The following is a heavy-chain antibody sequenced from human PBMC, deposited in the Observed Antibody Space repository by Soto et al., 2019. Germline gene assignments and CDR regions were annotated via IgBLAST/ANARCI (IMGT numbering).Heavy chain of an antibody. J-gene: IGHJ6*02. V-gene: IGHV3-33*01. CDR2: ILNDGSNR. CDR3: ARDDEYSGNGMDV. CDR1: GFTFGNYG. D-gene: IGHD3-10*01. Sequence: QVQLVESGGGVVQPGRSLRLSCAASGFTFGNYGMHWVRQAPGKGLEWVAVILNDGSNRYHADSVKDRFTISRDNSKNMLYLQRTSLRAEDTAVYYCARDDEYSGNGMDVWGQGTTVTVS.